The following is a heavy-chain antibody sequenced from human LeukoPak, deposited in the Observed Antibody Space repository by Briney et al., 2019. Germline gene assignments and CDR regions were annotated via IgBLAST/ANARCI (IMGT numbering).Heavy chain of an antibody. CDR3: AKGRGGYGDDEIDY. J-gene: IGHJ4*02. D-gene: IGHD4-17*01. V-gene: IGHV3-30*02. CDR1: GFTFRTFG. CDR2: IRFDEGNI. Sequence: GGSLRLSCAASGFTFRTFGMHWVRQAPGKGLEWVAFIRFDEGNIYYADSVKGRFTISRDSSKNTLYLQMNSLRAEDTAVYYCAKGRGGYGDDEIDYWGQGTLVTVSS.